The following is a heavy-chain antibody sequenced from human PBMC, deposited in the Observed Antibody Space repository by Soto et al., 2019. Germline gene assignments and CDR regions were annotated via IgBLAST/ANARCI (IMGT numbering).Heavy chain of an antibody. D-gene: IGHD3-9*01. J-gene: IGHJ4*02. CDR3: ALVARSYQSPGYPDY. CDR2: IYHSGST. Sequence: SETLSLTCAVPGYSISSGYYWGWIRQPPGKGLEWIGSIYHSGSTYYNPSLKSRVTISVDTSKNQFSLKLSSVTAADTAVYYCALVARSYQSPGYPDYWGQGTQVPVSS. V-gene: IGHV4-38-2*01. CDR1: GYSISSGYY.